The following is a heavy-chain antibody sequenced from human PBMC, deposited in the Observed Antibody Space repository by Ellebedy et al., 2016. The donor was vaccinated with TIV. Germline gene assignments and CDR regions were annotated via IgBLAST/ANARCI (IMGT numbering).Heavy chain of an antibody. D-gene: IGHD6-13*01. V-gene: IGHV3-30-3*01. Sequence: PGGSLRLSCTASRLAFSNYAMHWVRQAPGKGLQWVAAISYDGSDKSYADSVKGRFSISRDNSKSTLYLQMNSLRADDTAVYYCARGSSSWYAPIDYWGQGTLVTVSS. CDR1: RLAFSNYA. CDR2: ISYDGSDK. CDR3: ARGSSSWYAPIDY. J-gene: IGHJ4*02.